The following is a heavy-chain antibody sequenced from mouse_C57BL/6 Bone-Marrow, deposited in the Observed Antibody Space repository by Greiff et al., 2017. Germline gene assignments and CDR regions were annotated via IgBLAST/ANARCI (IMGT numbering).Heavy chain of an antibody. CDR1: GYAFSSSW. CDR2: IYPGDGDT. Sequence: QVQLQQSGPELVKPGASVKISCKASGYAFSSSWMNWVKQRPGKGLEWIGRIYPGDGDTNYNGKFKGKATLTADKSSSTAYMQLSSLTSEDSTVYFCAKGYFDVWGTGTTVTVSS. CDR3: AKGYFDV. V-gene: IGHV1-82*01. J-gene: IGHJ1*03.